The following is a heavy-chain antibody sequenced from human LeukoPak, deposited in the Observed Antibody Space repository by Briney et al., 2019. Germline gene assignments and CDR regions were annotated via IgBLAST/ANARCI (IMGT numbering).Heavy chain of an antibody. D-gene: IGHD2-2*01. Sequence: GESLKISCKGSGYSFTSYWIGCVRQMPGKGLEWMGIIYPGDSDTRYSPSFQGQVTISADKSISTAYLQWSSLKASDTAMYYCARGDCSSTSCTSYYYYGMDVWGQGTTVTVSS. J-gene: IGHJ6*02. CDR3: ARGDCSSTSCTSYYYYGMDV. CDR1: GYSFTSYW. CDR2: IYPGDSDT. V-gene: IGHV5-51*01.